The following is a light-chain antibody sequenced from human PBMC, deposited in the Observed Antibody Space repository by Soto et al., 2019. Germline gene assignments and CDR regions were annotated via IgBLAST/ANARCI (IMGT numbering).Light chain of an antibody. CDR3: ETWDSNTHTV. CDR2: LEGSGSY. J-gene: IGLJ3*02. V-gene: IGLV4-60*02. CDR1: IGHSSYI. Sequence: QPVLTQSSSASASLGSSVKLTCTLSIGHSSYIIAWHQQQPGKAPRYLMKLEGSGSYNKGSGVPDRFSGSSSGADRYLTISNLQFEDEADYYCETWDSNTHTVFGGGTKVTVL.